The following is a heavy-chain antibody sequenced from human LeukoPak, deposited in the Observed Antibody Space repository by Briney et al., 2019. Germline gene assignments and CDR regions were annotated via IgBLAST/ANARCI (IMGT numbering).Heavy chain of an antibody. CDR1: GGSFSGYY. D-gene: IGHD5-18*01. J-gene: IGHJ4*02. Sequence: SETLSLTCAVYGGSFSGYYWSWIRQPPGKGLEWIGYIYYSGSTNYNPSLKSRVTISVDTSKNQFSLKLSSVTAADTAVYYCARALCSYGFEDYWGQGTLVTVSS. V-gene: IGHV4-59*01. CDR3: ARALCSYGFEDY. CDR2: IYYSGST.